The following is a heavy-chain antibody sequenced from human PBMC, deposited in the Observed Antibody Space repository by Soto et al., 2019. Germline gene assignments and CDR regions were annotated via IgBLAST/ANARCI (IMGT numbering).Heavy chain of an antibody. CDR3: ARQGGYEVSGLNWLDP. Sequence: DVQLVQSGAEVKKPGESLRISCKGSGYSFTSYWINWVRQMPGRGLEWMGRIDPSDSKINYSPSFQGHVAISADKSISTVYLQWSSLEASDTAMYYCARQGGYEVSGLNWLDPWGQGTLVTVSS. D-gene: IGHD5-12*01. CDR1: GYSFTSYW. V-gene: IGHV5-10-1*03. J-gene: IGHJ5*02. CDR2: IDPSDSKI.